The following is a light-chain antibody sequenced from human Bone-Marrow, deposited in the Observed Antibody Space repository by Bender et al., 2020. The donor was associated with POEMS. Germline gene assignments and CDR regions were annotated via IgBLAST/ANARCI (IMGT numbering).Light chain of an antibody. V-gene: IGLV1-51*01. J-gene: IGLJ2*01. Sequence: QSVLTQPPSVSAAPGQKVTISCSGSSSNIGDQFVSWYQHLPGTAPKLLIYDNDNRPSGIPDRFFGSKSATSATLGITGLQTGDEADYYCATWDNSLSVVVFGGGTKLTVL. CDR2: DND. CDR1: SSNIGDQF. CDR3: ATWDNSLSVVV.